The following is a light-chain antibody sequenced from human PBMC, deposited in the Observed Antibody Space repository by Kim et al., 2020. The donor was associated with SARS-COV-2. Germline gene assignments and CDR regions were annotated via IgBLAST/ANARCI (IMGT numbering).Light chain of an antibody. CDR2: VTSDGNL. J-gene: IGLJ2*01. V-gene: IGLV4-69*01. CDR3: QTWDTGIQI. Sequence: AAVRLTCTLSSRHSSYAIAWQQQQPEKGPRHLLRVTSDGNLIKGDGIPDRFSGSRSGAERYLTISSLQSEDEADYYCQTWDTGIQIFGGGTKLTVL. CDR1: SRHSSYA.